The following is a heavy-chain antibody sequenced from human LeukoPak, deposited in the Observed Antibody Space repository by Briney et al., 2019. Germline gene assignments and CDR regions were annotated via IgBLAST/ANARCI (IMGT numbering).Heavy chain of an antibody. D-gene: IGHD3-22*01. CDR1: GGSISSGGYY. Sequence: SETLSLTCTVSGGSISSGGYYWGWIRQPAGKGLEWIGRIYTSGSTNYNPSLKSRVTISVDTSKNQFSLKLSSVTAADRAVYYCEREVDGYDSSGVDYWGQGTLVTVSS. V-gene: IGHV4-61*02. J-gene: IGHJ4*02. CDR3: EREVDGYDSSGVDY. CDR2: IYTSGST.